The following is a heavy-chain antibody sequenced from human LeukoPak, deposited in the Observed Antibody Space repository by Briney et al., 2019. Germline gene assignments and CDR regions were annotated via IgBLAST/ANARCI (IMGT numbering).Heavy chain of an antibody. CDR1: GFTFSSYW. Sequence: PGGSLRLSCAASGFTFSSYWMHWVRQAPGKGLVWVSRINSDGSSTSYADSVKGRFTISRDNAKNTLYLQVNSLRAEDTAVYYCATRYCSGGSCPWGQGTLVTVSS. D-gene: IGHD2-15*01. CDR3: ATRYCSGGSCP. CDR2: INSDGSST. V-gene: IGHV3-74*01. J-gene: IGHJ5*02.